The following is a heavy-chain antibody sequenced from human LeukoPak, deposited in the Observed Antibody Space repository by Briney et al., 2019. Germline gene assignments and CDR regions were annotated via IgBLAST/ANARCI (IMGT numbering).Heavy chain of an antibody. CDR1: GGSVSSGGYY. J-gene: IGHJ4*02. Sequence: SETLSLTCTVSGGSVSSGGYYWTWIRQPPLKGLEWIGAIYQSGSTYYNPSLKGRVTISVDRSKNQFSLKLSSVTAADTAVYYCAREGYSRGRYFDYWGQGTLVTVSS. D-gene: IGHD6-13*01. V-gene: IGHV4-30-2*02. CDR3: AREGYSRGRYFDY. CDR2: IYQSGST.